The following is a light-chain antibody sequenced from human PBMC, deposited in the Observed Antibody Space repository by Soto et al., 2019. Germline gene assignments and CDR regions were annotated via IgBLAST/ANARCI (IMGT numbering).Light chain of an antibody. V-gene: IGKV1-33*01. CDR3: QQYDNLILT. J-gene: IGKJ4*02. CDR2: DAS. Sequence: DIQMTQSPSPLSASAGDRVTITCQASQDINNYLNWYQQKPGKAPKLLIYDASNLETGVPSRFNGSGSGTHFTFTISSLQPADFATSCCQQYDNLILTFGGGTKVEIK. CDR1: QDINNY.